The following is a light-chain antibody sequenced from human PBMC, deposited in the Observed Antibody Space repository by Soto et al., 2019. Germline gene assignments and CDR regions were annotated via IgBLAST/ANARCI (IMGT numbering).Light chain of an antibody. CDR1: QSISRY. CDR2: DAS. J-gene: IGKJ2*01. V-gene: IGKV3-11*01. CDR3: QQRSNWPPT. Sequence: EIVLTQSPATLSLSPGERATLSCRASQSISRYLAWYQQKPGQAPRLLLYDASNRATDIPARFSGSGSATDFTLTISSLEPEDFGVYSCQQRSNWPPTFGQGTKLEIK.